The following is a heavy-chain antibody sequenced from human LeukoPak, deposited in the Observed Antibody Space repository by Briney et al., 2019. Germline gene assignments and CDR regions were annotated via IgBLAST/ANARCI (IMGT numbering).Heavy chain of an antibody. D-gene: IGHD3-10*01. CDR2: ISYDGSNK. Sequence: GRSLRLSCAASGFTFSSYAMHWVCQAPGKGLEWVAVISYDGSNKYYADSVKGRFTISRDNSKNTLYLQMNSLRAEDTAVYYCAREGKLGLLWFGESFDYWGQGTLVTVSS. CDR1: GFTFSSYA. J-gene: IGHJ4*02. V-gene: IGHV3-30-3*01. CDR3: AREGKLGLLWFGESFDY.